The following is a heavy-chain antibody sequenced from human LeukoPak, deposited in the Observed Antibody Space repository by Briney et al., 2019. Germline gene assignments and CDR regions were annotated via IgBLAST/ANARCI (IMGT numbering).Heavy chain of an antibody. CDR1: GFTFSSYA. V-gene: IGHV3-23*01. J-gene: IGHJ3*02. Sequence: GGSLRLSCAASGFTFSSYAMSWVRQAPGKGLEWVSAISGSGGSTYYADSVKGRFTISRDNSKNTLYLQMNSLRAEDTAVYYCAKDCRGQQLVRDAFDIWGQGTMVTVSS. D-gene: IGHD6-13*01. CDR2: ISGSGGST. CDR3: AKDCRGQQLVRDAFDI.